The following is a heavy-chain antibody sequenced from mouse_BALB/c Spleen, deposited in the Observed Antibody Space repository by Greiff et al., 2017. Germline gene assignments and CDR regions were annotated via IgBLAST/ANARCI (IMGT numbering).Heavy chain of an antibody. CDR1: GYTFTDYA. V-gene: IGHV1S137*01. CDR2: ISTYYGDA. Sequence: QVQLQQSGAELVRPGVSVKISCKGSGYTFTDYAMHWVKQSHAKSLEWIGVISTYYGDASYNQKFKGKASMTVDKSSSTAYMELARLTSEDSAIYYCARGYHGGAMDYWGQGTSVTVSS. J-gene: IGHJ4*01. D-gene: IGHD1-2*01. CDR3: ARGYHGGAMDY.